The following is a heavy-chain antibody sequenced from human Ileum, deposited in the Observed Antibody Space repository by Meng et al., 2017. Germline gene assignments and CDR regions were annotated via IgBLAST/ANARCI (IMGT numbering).Heavy chain of an antibody. CDR1: GFTFSSYE. D-gene: IGHD4-23*01. V-gene: IGHV3-48*03. Sequence: GGSLRLSCAASGFTFSSYEMNWVRQAPGKGLEWVSYISSSGSTIYYADSVKGRLTISIDNAKNSLYLQMNSLRAEDTAVYYCARDNGPDYGGNGFDYWGQGTLVTVSS. CDR2: ISSSGSTI. J-gene: IGHJ4*02. CDR3: ARDNGPDYGGNGFDY.